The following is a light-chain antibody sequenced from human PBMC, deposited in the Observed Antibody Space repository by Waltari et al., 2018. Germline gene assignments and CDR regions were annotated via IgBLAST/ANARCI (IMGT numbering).Light chain of an antibody. J-gene: IGLJ1*01. Sequence: QSALTQPASVSGSPGQSITISCTGTSSAVGGYNYVSWYQQHPGKAPKLMIYDVINRPSGFSNRFSGSKSVNTASLTISGLQAEDEADYYCSSYTSSSTLDVFGTGTKVTVL. CDR1: SSAVGGYNY. V-gene: IGLV2-14*03. CDR3: SSYTSSSTLDV. CDR2: DVI.